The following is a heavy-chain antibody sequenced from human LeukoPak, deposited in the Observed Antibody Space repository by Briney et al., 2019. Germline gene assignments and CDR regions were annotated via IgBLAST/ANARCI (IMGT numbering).Heavy chain of an antibody. V-gene: IGHV4-30-2*01. J-gene: IGHJ6*03. Sequence: PSETLSLTCAVSGGSISSGGYSWSWIRQPPGKGLEWIGYIYHSGSTYYNPSLKSRVTISVDRSKNQFSLKLSSVTAADTAVYYCARASGLSNYRYYYYYMDVWGKGTTVTVSS. CDR3: ARASGLSNYRYYYYYMDV. CDR2: IYHSGST. CDR1: GGSISSGGYS. D-gene: IGHD4-11*01.